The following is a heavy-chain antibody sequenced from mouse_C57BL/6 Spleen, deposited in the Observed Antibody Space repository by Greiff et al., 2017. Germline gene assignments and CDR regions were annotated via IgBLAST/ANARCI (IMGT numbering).Heavy chain of an antibody. J-gene: IGHJ3*01. CDR2: IDPSDSYT. V-gene: IGHV1-69*01. D-gene: IGHD2-2*01. Sequence: QVQLQQPGAELVMPGASVKLSCKASGYTFTSYWMHWVKQRPGQGLEWIGEIDPSDSYTNYNQKFKGKSTLTVDKSSSTAYMQLSSLTSEDSAVYYCARSGSTMVTTMGSYWGQGTLVTVSA. CDR1: GYTFTSYW. CDR3: ARSGSTMVTTMGSY.